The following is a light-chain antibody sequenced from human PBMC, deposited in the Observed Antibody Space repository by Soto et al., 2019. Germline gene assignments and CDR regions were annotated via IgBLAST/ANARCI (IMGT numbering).Light chain of an antibody. CDR2: GTS. J-gene: IGKJ1*01. V-gene: IGKV3-15*01. Sequence: EIVMTQSPATLSVSPGERATLSCRASQSVSSNLAWYQHKPGQAPRLLIYGTSTRATGIPARFSGSGSGTEFTLTISSLQSADFAVFYCQQYNNWPPWTFGQGTKVDIK. CDR1: QSVSSN. CDR3: QQYNNWPPWT.